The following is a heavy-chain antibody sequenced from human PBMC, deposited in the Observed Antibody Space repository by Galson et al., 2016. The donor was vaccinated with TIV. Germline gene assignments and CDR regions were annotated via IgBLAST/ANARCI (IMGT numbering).Heavy chain of an antibody. D-gene: IGHD2-2*01. CDR2: INTNTGDP. V-gene: IGHV7-4-1*02. CDR1: GYSFSRHA. CDR3: ARDRYCSSVSCSFDNNWFDP. Sequence: SVKVSCKASGYSFSRHALNWVRQAPGQGLEWMGWINTNTGDPMYAQGFTGRFVFSLDTSVSTAYLQISSLKAEDTAVYTCARDRYCSSVSCSFDNNWFDPWGQGTLVTVSS. J-gene: IGHJ5*02.